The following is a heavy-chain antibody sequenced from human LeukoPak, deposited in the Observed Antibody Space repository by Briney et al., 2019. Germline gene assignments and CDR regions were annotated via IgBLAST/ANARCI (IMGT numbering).Heavy chain of an antibody. D-gene: IGHD3-22*01. V-gene: IGHV4-39*01. CDR2: IYYSGST. J-gene: IGHJ4*02. Sequence: PSETLSLTCTVSGGSISSSSYYWGWIRQPPGKGLEWIGSIYYSGSTYYNPSLKNRVTIAVDTSKNQFSLKLSSVTAADTAVYYCARQVVFYYQYYYFDYWGQGTLVTVSS. CDR3: ARQVVFYYQYYYFDY. CDR1: GGSISSSSYY.